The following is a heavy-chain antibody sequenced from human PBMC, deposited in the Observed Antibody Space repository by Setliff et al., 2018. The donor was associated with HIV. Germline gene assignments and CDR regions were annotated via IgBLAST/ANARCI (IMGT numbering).Heavy chain of an antibody. CDR2: IYYSGET. Sequence: SETLSLTCTVSGGSINNYFWSWIRQSPGRGLEWIGYIYYSGETNYNPSLKSRLTFSVDTSKNQFSLKLSSVTAADSAVYYCARSLAYCSGGGCSSGNYYYMDVWGKGTTVTVSS. CDR3: ARSLAYCSGGGCSSGNYYYMDV. V-gene: IGHV4-59*01. CDR1: GGSINNYF. J-gene: IGHJ6*03. D-gene: IGHD2-15*01.